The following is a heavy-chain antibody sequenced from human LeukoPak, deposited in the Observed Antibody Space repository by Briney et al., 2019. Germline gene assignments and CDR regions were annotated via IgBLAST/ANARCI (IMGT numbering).Heavy chain of an antibody. Sequence: PGRSLRLSCAASGFTFSSYAMHWVRQAPGKGLEWVAVISYDGSNKYYADSVKGRFTISRDNSKNTLYLQMNSLRAEDTAVYYCAIRDPNSDPFDYWGQGTLVTVSS. D-gene: IGHD1-26*01. CDR1: GFTFSSYA. J-gene: IGHJ4*02. CDR3: AIRDPNSDPFDY. CDR2: ISYDGSNK. V-gene: IGHV3-30-3*01.